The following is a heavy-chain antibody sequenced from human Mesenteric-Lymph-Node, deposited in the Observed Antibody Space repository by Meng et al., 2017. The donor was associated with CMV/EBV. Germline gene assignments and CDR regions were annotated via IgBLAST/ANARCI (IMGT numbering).Heavy chain of an antibody. D-gene: IGHD3-3*01. V-gene: IGHV1-8*03. CDR1: GYTFTSYD. J-gene: IGHJ6*02. Sequence: ASVKVSCKASGYTFTSYDINWVRQATGQGLEWMGWMNPNSGNTGYAQKFQGRVTITRNTSISTAYMELSSLRSEDTAVYYCAVWSGTSVWYYYYYGMDVWGQGTTVTVSS. CDR3: AVWSGTSVWYYYYYGMDV. CDR2: MNPNSGNT.